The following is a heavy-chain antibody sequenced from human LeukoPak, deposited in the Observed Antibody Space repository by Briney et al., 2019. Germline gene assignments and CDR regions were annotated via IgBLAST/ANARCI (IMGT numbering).Heavy chain of an antibody. CDR3: ASTAVAMKNFFDY. Sequence: SETLSLTCTVSGGSISSYYWSWIRQPPGKGLEWIGYIYYGGSTNYNPSLKSRVTISVDTSKNQFSLKLSSVTAADTAVYYCASTAVAMKNFFDYWGQGTLVTVSS. V-gene: IGHV4-59*08. D-gene: IGHD6-19*01. J-gene: IGHJ4*02. CDR2: IYYGGST. CDR1: GGSISSYY.